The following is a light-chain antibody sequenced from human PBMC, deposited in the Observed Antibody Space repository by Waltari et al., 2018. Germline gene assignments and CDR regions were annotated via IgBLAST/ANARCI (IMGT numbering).Light chain of an antibody. Sequence: SNVLTQPPSVSVAPGQTSTISCGGNKVGSNSVHWYQQKSGQAPILVLHYDYDRPSGIPERFSGSSSGNTATLTISRVEDGDEADYYCQLWESSSDHPLFGGGTRLTVL. V-gene: IGLV3-21*02. J-gene: IGLJ3*02. CDR3: QLWESSSDHPL. CDR2: YDY. CDR1: KVGSNS.